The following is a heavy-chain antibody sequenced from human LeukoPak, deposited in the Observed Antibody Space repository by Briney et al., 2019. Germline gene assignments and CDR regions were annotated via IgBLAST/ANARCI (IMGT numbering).Heavy chain of an antibody. CDR1: GYTLTELS. J-gene: IGHJ5*02. D-gene: IGHD3-16*02. V-gene: IGHV1-24*01. Sequence: ASVKVSCKVSGYTLTELSMHWVRQAPGKGLEWMGGFDPEDGETIYAQKFQGRVTMTEDTSTDTAYMELSSLRSEDTAVYYCATRQKDSFGGVIVAGFDPWGQGTLVTVSS. CDR3: ATRQKDSFGGVIVAGFDP. CDR2: FDPEDGET.